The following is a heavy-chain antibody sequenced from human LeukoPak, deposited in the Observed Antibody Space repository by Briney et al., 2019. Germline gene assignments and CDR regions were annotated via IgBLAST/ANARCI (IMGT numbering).Heavy chain of an antibody. V-gene: IGHV3-21*01. Sequence: GGSLRLSCAASGFTFNTYWMHWVRQAPGKGLEWVSSISSSSTYIYYADSVKGRFTISRDNAKNSLYLQMNSLRAEDTAVYYCARDGEYSSSSLDYWGQGTLVTVSS. CDR1: GFTFNTYW. CDR2: ISSSSTYI. D-gene: IGHD6-6*01. J-gene: IGHJ4*02. CDR3: ARDGEYSSSSLDY.